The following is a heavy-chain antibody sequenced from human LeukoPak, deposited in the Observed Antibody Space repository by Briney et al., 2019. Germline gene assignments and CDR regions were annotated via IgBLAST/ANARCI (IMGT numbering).Heavy chain of an antibody. D-gene: IGHD1-26*01. CDR3: ARGSVVGANNRAAFDI. V-gene: IGHV3-21*01. CDR1: GFTFSSYS. J-gene: IGHJ3*02. Sequence: GGSLRLSCAASGFTFSSYSMNWVRQAPGKGLEWVSSFSSSSSYIYYADSVKGRFTISRDNAKNSLYLQMNSPRAEDTAVYYCARGSVVGANNRAAFDIWGQGTMVTVSS. CDR2: FSSSSSYI.